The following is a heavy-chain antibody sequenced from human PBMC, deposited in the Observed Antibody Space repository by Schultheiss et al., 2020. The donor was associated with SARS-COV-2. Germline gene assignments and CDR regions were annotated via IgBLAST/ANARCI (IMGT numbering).Heavy chain of an antibody. CDR1: GFTFSSYG. CDR3: AKDPYSSSYGMDV. J-gene: IGHJ6*02. Sequence: GESLKISCAASGFTFSSYGMHWVRQAPGKGLEWVAVISYDGSNKYYADSVKGRFTISRDNSKNTLYLQMNSLRAEDTAVYYCAKDPYSSSYGMDVWGQGTTVTVSS. V-gene: IGHV3-30*18. CDR2: ISYDGSNK. D-gene: IGHD6-6*01.